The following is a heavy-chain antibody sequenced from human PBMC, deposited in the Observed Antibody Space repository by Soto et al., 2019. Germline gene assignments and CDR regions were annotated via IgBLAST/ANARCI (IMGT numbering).Heavy chain of an antibody. V-gene: IGHV1-69*02. CDR3: ASSYGSGYRAFDY. J-gene: IGHJ4*02. Sequence: VQLLQSGAEVKRPGSSVKVSCKASGDTFNFYSINWVRQAPGLGLEWMGRVNPIVSMSNYAQKFQGRVTMTADKSTSTAYMELSSLRSEDTAIYYCASSYGSGYRAFDYWGQGALVTVSS. CDR1: GDTFNFYS. D-gene: IGHD3-10*01. CDR2: VNPIVSMS.